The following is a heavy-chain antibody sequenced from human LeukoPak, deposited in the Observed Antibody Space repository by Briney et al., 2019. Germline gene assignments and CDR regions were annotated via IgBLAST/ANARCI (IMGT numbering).Heavy chain of an antibody. CDR2: IYYSGST. CDR3: ARDWRIATRLRNPWTDSIYYYMDV. CDR1: GGSISSGGYY. Sequence: SETLSLTCTVSGGSISSGGYYWSWIRQHPGKGLEWIGYIYYSGSTYYNPSLKSRVTISVDTSKNQFSLKLSSVTAADTAVYYCARDWRIATRLRNPWTDSIYYYMDVWGKGTTVTVSS. J-gene: IGHJ6*03. D-gene: IGHD6-6*01. V-gene: IGHV4-31*03.